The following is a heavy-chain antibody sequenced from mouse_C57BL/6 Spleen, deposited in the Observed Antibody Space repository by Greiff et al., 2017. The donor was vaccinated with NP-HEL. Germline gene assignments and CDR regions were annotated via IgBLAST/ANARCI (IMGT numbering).Heavy chain of an antibody. CDR3: ARGQNWDGFAY. D-gene: IGHD4-1*01. CDR2: IDPSDSYT. V-gene: IGHV1-59*01. CDR1: GYTFTSYW. J-gene: IGHJ3*01. Sequence: QVQLQQPGAELVRPGTSVKLSCKASGYTFTSYWMHWVKQRPGQGLEWIGVIDPSDSYTNYNQKFKGKATLTVDTSSSTAYMQLSSLTSEDSAVYYCARGQNWDGFAYWGQGTLVTVSA.